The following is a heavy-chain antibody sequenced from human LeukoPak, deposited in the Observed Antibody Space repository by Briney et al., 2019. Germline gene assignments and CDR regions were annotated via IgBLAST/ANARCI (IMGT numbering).Heavy chain of an antibody. V-gene: IGHV4-34*01. CDR1: SGSFSGYY. CDR3: ASRYCSGGSCYQHWFDP. D-gene: IGHD2-15*01. CDR2: INHSGST. J-gene: IGHJ5*02. Sequence: SETLSLTCAVYSGSFSGYYWSWIRQPPGKGLEWIGEINHSGSTNYNPSLKSRVTISVDTSKNQFSLKLSSVTAADTAVYYCASRYCSGGSCYQHWFDPWGQGTLVTVSS.